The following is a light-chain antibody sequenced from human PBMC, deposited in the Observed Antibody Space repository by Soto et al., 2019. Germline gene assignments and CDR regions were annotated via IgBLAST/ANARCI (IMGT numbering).Light chain of an antibody. CDR3: CSYAGSSTFVV. V-gene: IGLV2-23*03. CDR1: SSDVGSYNL. CDR2: EGS. Sequence: QSALTQPASVSGSPGQSITISCTGTSSDVGSYNLVSWYQQHPGKAPKLMIYEGSKRPSGVSNRFSGAKSGNTASLKISGLQAEEEADYYCCSYAGSSTFVVFGGGTKLTVL. J-gene: IGLJ2*01.